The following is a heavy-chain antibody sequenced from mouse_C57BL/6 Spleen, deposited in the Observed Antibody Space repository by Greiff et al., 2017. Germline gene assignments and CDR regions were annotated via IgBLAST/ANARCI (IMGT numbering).Heavy chain of an antibody. D-gene: IGHD1-1*01. V-gene: IGHV1-15*01. J-gene: IGHJ3*01. CDR1: GYTFTDYE. Sequence: QVQLQQSGAELVRPGASVTLSCKASGYTFTDYEMHWVKQTPVPGLEWIGAIDPETGGTAYNQKFKGKAILTADKSSSTSSMELRSLTSEVSAVYYCTSPLYYYGSSPWCAYWGQGTLVTVSA. CDR2: IDPETGGT. CDR3: TSPLYYYGSSPWCAY.